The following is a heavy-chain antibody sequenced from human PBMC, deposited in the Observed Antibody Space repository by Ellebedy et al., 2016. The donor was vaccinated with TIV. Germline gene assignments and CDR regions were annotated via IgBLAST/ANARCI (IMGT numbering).Heavy chain of an antibody. CDR3: ARGHDYIWGSYRLPDY. V-gene: IGHV1-18*04. CDR2: ISAYNGNT. J-gene: IGHJ4*02. D-gene: IGHD3-16*02. CDR1: GYTFTGYY. Sequence: ASVKVSCKASGYTFTGYYMHWVRQAPGQGLEWMGWISAYNGNTNYAQKFQGRVTMTTDTSTSTAYMELSSLRSDDTAVYYCARGHDYIWGSYRLPDYWGQGTLVTVSS.